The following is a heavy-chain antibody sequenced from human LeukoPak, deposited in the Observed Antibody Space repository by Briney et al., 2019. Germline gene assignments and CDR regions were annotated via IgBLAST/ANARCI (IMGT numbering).Heavy chain of an antibody. CDR1: GGSISSSSYY. V-gene: IGHV4-39*07. J-gene: IGHJ6*03. CDR3: XXXXXIAAAGMYYYYYMDV. Sequence: SETLSLTCTVSGGSISSSSYYWGWIRQPPGKGLEWIGSIYYSGSTYYNPSLKSRVTISVDTSKNQFSLKLSSVTAADTAVYXXXXXXXIAAAGMYYYYYMDVWGKGTTVTVSS. D-gene: IGHD6-13*01. CDR2: IYYSGST.